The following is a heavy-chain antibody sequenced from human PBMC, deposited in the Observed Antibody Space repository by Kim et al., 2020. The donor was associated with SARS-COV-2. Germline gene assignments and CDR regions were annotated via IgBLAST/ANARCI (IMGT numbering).Heavy chain of an antibody. CDR3: ARDGVLRYFDWLPIMAPSDDDY. J-gene: IGHJ4*02. D-gene: IGHD3-9*01. V-gene: IGHV1-3*01. CDR1: GYTFTSYA. Sequence: ASVKVSCKASGYTFTSYAMHWVRQAPGQRLEWMGWINAGHGNTKYSQKFQGRVTITRDTSASTAYMELSSLRSEDTAVYYCARDGVLRYFDWLPIMAPSDDDYWGQGTLVTVSS. CDR2: INAGHGNT.